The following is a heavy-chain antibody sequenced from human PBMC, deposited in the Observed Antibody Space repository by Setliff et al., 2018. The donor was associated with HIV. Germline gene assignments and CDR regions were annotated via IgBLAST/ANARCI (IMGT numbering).Heavy chain of an antibody. V-gene: IGHV5-51*01. Sequence: GESLKISCKGSGYSFTDYWIGWVRQMPGKGLEWMGIIYHADSETRYNPSFQGQVTISADKSISTAYLQWTSVKASDTAMYYCARRSRYSGSFLTTYYFDSWGQGALVTVSS. D-gene: IGHD1-26*01. CDR1: GYSFTDYW. J-gene: IGHJ4*02. CDR2: IYHADSET. CDR3: ARRSRYSGSFLTTYYFDS.